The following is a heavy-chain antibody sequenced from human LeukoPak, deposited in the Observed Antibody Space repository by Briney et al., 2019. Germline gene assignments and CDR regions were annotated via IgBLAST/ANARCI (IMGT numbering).Heavy chain of an antibody. J-gene: IGHJ4*02. V-gene: IGHV3-30*02. Sequence: GGSLRLSCAASGFTFSSYGMHWVRQAPGKGLEWVAFIRYDGSNKYYADSVKGRFTISRDNSKNTLYLQMNSLRAEDTAVYYCAKPRLTSRVLYDFWSLAPYDPRGYWGQGTLVTVSS. CDR2: IRYDGSNK. D-gene: IGHD3-3*01. CDR1: GFTFSSYG. CDR3: AKPRLTSRVLYDFWSLAPYDPRGY.